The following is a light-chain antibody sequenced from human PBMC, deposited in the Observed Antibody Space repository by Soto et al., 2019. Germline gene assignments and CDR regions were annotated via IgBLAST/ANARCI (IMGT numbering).Light chain of an antibody. CDR2: GAS. V-gene: IGKV3-20*01. CDR1: QSVNSIY. Sequence: EIVLTQSPGTLSLSPGERATLSCRASQSVNSIYLAWYQQKPGQAPRLLIYGASSRATGIPDRFSGSGSGTDFTLTISRLEPEDFAVYYCQQYAPSPPMYTFGQGTKLEIK. CDR3: QQYAPSPPMYT. J-gene: IGKJ2*01.